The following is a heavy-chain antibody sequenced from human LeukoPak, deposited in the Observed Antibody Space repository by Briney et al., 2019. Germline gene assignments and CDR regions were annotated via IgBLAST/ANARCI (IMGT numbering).Heavy chain of an antibody. CDR2: ISWDGGST. Sequence: GGSLRLSCAASGFTFDDYAMHWVRQAPGKGLEWVSLISWDGGSTYYADSVKGRFTISRDNSKNSLYLQMNSLRAEDTALYYCAKASRSSLGVDYWGQGTLVTVSS. V-gene: IGHV3-43D*03. CDR1: GFTFDDYA. D-gene: IGHD6-13*01. J-gene: IGHJ4*02. CDR3: AKASRSSLGVDY.